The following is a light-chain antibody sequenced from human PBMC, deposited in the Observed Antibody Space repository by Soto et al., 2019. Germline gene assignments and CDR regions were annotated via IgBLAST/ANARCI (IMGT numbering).Light chain of an antibody. Sequence: QSALTQPASVSGSPGQSITISCTGTSSDVGGYNFVSWYQQHPGKAPKFIIYDVRNRPSGVSNRFSGSRSGNTASLTISGLQAEDEADYYCSSYTSSSTVIFGGGTTVTVL. CDR2: DVR. J-gene: IGLJ2*01. CDR1: SSDVGGYNF. CDR3: SSYTSSSTVI. V-gene: IGLV2-14*03.